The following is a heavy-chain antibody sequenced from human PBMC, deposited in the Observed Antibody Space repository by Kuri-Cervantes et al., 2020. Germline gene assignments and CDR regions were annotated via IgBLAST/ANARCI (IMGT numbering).Heavy chain of an antibody. Sequence: LSLTCTASGFTFNDYAMNWVRQAPGKGLEWVAVISFDGTNKYYADSVKGRFTFSRDNVKNSLYLQMNSLRAEDTAVYYCAGGYSYGYFFGHQSAWGQGTLVTVSS. CDR1: GFTFNDYA. CDR3: AGGYSYGYFFGHQSA. D-gene: IGHD5-18*01. J-gene: IGHJ5*02. CDR2: ISFDGTNK. V-gene: IGHV3-30-3*01.